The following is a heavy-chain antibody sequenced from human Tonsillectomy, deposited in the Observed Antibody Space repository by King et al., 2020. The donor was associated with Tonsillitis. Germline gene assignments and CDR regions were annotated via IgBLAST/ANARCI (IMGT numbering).Heavy chain of an antibody. J-gene: IGHJ4*02. CDR1: GGSISSGGYS. D-gene: IGHD3-10*01. V-gene: IGHV4-30-2*01. CDR3: ARGHGSGSYHPPPLDY. Sequence: LQLQESGSGLVKPSQTLSLTCAVSGGSISSGGYSWSWIRQPPGKGLEWIGYIYHSGSTYYNPSLKSRVTISVDRSKNQFSLKLSSVTAADTAVYSCARGHGSGSYHPPPLDYWGQGTLVTVSS. CDR2: IYHSGST.